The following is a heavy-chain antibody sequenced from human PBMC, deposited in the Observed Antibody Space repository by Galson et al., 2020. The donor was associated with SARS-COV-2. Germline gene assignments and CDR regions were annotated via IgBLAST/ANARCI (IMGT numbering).Heavy chain of an antibody. Sequence: SETLSLTCAVSGTSISSGSYSWNWIRQPPGKGLEWIGYISHSGGTYYNPSLKSRVTISGDRSKNQFSLRLGSVTAADTAVYYCARLPYGEYAPEAFDIWGPGTRVTVAS. D-gene: IGHD4-17*01. CDR1: GTSISSGSYS. CDR3: ARLPYGEYAPEAFDI. J-gene: IGHJ3*02. V-gene: IGHV4-30-2*01. CDR2: ISHSGGT.